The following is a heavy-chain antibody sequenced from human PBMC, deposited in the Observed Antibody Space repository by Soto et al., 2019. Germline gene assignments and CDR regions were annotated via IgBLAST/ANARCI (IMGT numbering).Heavy chain of an antibody. D-gene: IGHD3-10*02. J-gene: IGHJ2*01. CDR3: FKAEDGIRDVRSVSAFLLNRSSDL. V-gene: IGHV3-33*01. CDR2: IWSVGSDN. Sequence: GKGLEWVAVIWSVGSDNYYADSVKGRFTISRANYKNTLYLQMNSLRAEDTAVYFFFKAEDGIRDVRSVSAFLLNRSSDL.